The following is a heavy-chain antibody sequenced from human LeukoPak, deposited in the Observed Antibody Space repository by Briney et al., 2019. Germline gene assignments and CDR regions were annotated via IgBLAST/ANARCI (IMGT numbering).Heavy chain of an antibody. CDR3: ARADYSSTWSHDYYYMDV. D-gene: IGHD6-13*01. Sequence: SETLSLICTVSGGSISSSSYYWGWIRQPPGKGLEWIGSIYYSGSTYYNPSLKSRVTISVDTSKNQFSLKLSSVTAADTAVYYCARADYSSTWSHDYYYMDVWGKGTTVTVSS. J-gene: IGHJ6*03. CDR2: IYYSGST. V-gene: IGHV4-39*07. CDR1: GGSISSSSYY.